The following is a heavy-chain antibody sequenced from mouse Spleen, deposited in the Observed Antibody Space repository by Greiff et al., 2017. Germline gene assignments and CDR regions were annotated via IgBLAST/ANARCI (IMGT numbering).Heavy chain of an antibody. CDR3: TRSDGSSYEGTMDY. D-gene: IGHD1-1*01. Sequence: VQLVESGAELVKPGASVKLSCKASGYTFTSYYMYWVKQRPGQGLEWIGEINPSNGGTNFNEKFKSKATLTVDKSSSTAYMQLSSLTSEDSAVYYCTRSDGSSYEGTMDYWGQGTSVTVSS. CDR2: INPSNGGT. CDR1: GYTFTSYY. V-gene: IGHV1S81*02. J-gene: IGHJ4*01.